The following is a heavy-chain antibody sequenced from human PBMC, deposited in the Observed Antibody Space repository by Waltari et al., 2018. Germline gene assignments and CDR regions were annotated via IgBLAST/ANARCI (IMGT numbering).Heavy chain of an antibody. D-gene: IGHD3-10*01. CDR3: STYTDVTFGDH. CDR1: GFTFSSSW. CDR2: IRADGDYT. J-gene: IGHJ4*02. Sequence: EVQLVESGGGLVQPGGSLRLSCAVSGFTFSSSWMHWVRQAPGKGLVWGSRIRADGDYTSYADSVKGRVTISRDNAKSTLYLQMNSLTAEDTAIYYCSTYTDVTFGDHWGQGALVTVSS. V-gene: IGHV3-74*01.